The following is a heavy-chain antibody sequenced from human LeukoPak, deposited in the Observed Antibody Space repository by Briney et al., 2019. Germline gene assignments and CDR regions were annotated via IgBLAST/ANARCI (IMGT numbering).Heavy chain of an antibody. D-gene: IGHD6-13*01. V-gene: IGHV3-11*04. CDR2: ISSSGSTI. CDR3: ARDPPSSSEGGFDY. J-gene: IGHJ4*02. CDR1: GFTFSDYY. Sequence: EGSLRLSCAASGFTFSDYYMSWIRQAPGKGLEWVSYISSSGSTIYYADSVKGRFTISRDNAKNSLYLQMNSLRAEDTAVYCCARDPPSSSEGGFDYWGQGTLVTVSS.